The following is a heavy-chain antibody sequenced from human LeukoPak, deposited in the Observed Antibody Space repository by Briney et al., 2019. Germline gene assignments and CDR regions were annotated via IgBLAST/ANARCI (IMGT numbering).Heavy chain of an antibody. V-gene: IGHV1-69*02. CDR3: ARSGLRYFDWLDPNWFDP. CDR1: GGTFSSYT. J-gene: IGHJ5*02. D-gene: IGHD3-9*01. CDR2: IIPILGIA. Sequence: GASVKVSCKASGGTFSSYTISWVRQAPGQGLEWMGRIIPILGIANYAQKFQGRVTITADESTSTAYMELSSLRSEDTAVYYCARSGLRYFDWLDPNWFDPWGQGTLVTVSS.